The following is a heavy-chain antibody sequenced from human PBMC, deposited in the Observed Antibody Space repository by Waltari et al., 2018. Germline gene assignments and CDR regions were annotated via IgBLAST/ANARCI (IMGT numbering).Heavy chain of an antibody. CDR3: ARGISVTNYYYYYYMDV. D-gene: IGHD2-21*02. CDR1: GGSFSGYY. CDR2: INHSGST. Sequence: QVQLQQWGAGLLKPSETLSLTCAVYGGSFSGYYWSWIRQPPGKGLEWIGEINHSGSTNSNPTLKSRVTISVDTSKNQFSLKLSSVTAADTAVYYCARGISVTNYYYYYYMDVWGKGTTVTVSS. J-gene: IGHJ6*03. V-gene: IGHV4-34*01.